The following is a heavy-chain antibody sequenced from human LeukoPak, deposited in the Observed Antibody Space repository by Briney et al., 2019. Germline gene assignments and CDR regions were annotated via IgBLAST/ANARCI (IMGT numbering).Heavy chain of an antibody. CDR3: ARGRDDSSCYYASYYYYGMDV. CDR1: GGSISSGGYS. V-gene: IGHV4-30-2*01. D-gene: IGHD3-22*01. Sequence: SETLSLTCAASGGSISSGGYSWIWLRQPPGKGLEWIGYIYHSGSTYYNPSLKSRGTISVDRAKNQFSLKLSSVTAAVTAVYYCARGRDDSSCYYASYYYYGMDVWGQGTTVTVSS. J-gene: IGHJ6*01. CDR2: IYHSGST.